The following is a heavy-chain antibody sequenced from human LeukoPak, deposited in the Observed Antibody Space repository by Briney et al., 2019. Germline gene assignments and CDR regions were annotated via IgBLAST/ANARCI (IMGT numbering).Heavy chain of an antibody. CDR2: IYYSGST. Sequence: SETLSLTCTVSGGSISSGDYYWSWIRQPPGKGLEWIGYIYYSGSTYYNPSLKSRVTISVDTSKNQFSLKLGSVTAADTAVYYCARGRSDFWSGYFNWFDPWGQGTLVTVSS. V-gene: IGHV4-30-4*01. D-gene: IGHD3-3*01. CDR3: ARGRSDFWSGYFNWFDP. J-gene: IGHJ5*02. CDR1: GGSISSGDYY.